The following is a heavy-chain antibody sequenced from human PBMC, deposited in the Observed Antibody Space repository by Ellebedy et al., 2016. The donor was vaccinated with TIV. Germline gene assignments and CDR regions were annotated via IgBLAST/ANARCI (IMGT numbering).Heavy chain of an antibody. V-gene: IGHV3-23*01. CDR2: ISGSGRDA. Sequence: PGGSLRLPCAASVSPFSYYAMSGVRQAPGQGLECVAGISGSGRDAFYADSVQGRFTISKDTSKDALYLQMNSLRAEDTAVYYCAKSASETMVRGSDHWGQGTLVTVSS. CDR1: VSPFSYYA. CDR3: AKSASETMVRGSDH. J-gene: IGHJ5*02. D-gene: IGHD3-10*01.